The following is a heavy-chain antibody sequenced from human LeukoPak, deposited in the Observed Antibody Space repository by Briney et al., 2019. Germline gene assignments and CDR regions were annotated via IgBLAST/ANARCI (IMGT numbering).Heavy chain of an antibody. J-gene: IGHJ6*03. CDR3: ARTYYYDSSGYYPLYYYYYYMDV. CDR1: GYTFTSYG. CDR2: ISAYNGNT. Sequence: ASVKVSCNASGYTFTSYGISWVRQAPGQGLEWMGWISAYNGNTNYAQKLQGRVTMTTDTSTSTAYMELRSLRSDDTAVYYCARTYYYDSSGYYPLYYYYYYMDVWGKGTTVTISS. D-gene: IGHD3-22*01. V-gene: IGHV1-18*01.